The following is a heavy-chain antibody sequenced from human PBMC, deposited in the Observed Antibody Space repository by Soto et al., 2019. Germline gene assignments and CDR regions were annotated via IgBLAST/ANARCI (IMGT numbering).Heavy chain of an antibody. D-gene: IGHD3-22*01. CDR3: SRVTPYSYETSGYPNY. Sequence: GGSLRLSCTASGFTFGAYAVSWVRQAPGKGLEWVGFIRGKAYSGTTEYAASVKGRFVISRDDSKSIAYLQMNSLKTEDTGVYYCSRVTPYSYETSGYPNYWGQGTLVTVS. J-gene: IGHJ4*02. V-gene: IGHV3-49*04. CDR2: IRGKAYSGTT. CDR1: GFTFGAYA.